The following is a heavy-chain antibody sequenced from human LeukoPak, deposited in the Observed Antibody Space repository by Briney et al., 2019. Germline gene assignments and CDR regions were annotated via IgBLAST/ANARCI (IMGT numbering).Heavy chain of an antibody. V-gene: IGHV1-18*01. Sequence: GASVKVSCKASGYTFTSHGISWGRQAPGQGLEWMGWISTYNGNTNYAQKLQGRVSMTTDTSTSTAYMDLRSLRSDDTAVYYCATAKNYDFWSGYYSNYYYYMDVWGKGTTVTVSS. D-gene: IGHD3-3*01. CDR1: GYTFTSHG. CDR3: ATAKNYDFWSGYYSNYYYYMDV. CDR2: ISTYNGNT. J-gene: IGHJ6*03.